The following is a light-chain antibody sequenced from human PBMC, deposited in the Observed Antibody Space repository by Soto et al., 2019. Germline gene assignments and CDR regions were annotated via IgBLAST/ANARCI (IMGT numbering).Light chain of an antibody. CDR3: HQYGSSPLT. Sequence: EILLTQSPGTLSLSPGESGTLSCRAGQALSSSSLAWYQQKPGQTPRLLIYGASTMASGIPDRFSGGGSGTDFTLTISRLEPEDFAVYYCHQYGSSPLTFGGGTKVEI. CDR2: GAS. CDR1: QALSSSS. J-gene: IGKJ4*01. V-gene: IGKV3-20*01.